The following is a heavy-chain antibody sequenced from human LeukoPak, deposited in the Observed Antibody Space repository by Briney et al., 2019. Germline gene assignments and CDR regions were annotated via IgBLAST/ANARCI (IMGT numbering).Heavy chain of an antibody. D-gene: IGHD2-15*01. Sequence: ASVKVSCKASGYTFTSYGISWVRQAPGQGLEWMGWISAYNGNTNYAQKLQGRVTMTTDTSTSTAYMELRSLRSDDTAVYYCARDRISTYYYGMDVWGQGTTVTVSS. CDR1: GYTFTSYG. J-gene: IGHJ6*02. V-gene: IGHV1-18*01. CDR2: ISAYNGNT. CDR3: ARDRISTYYYGMDV.